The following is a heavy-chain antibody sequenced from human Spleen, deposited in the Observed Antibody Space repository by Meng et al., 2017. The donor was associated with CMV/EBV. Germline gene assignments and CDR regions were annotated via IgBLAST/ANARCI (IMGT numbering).Heavy chain of an antibody. V-gene: IGHV1-69*05. D-gene: IGHD3-3*01. J-gene: IGHJ6*02. CDR3: AREGRFLLYYGMAV. CDR2: IIPVGGTV. CDR1: GGTFSNYA. Sequence: KASGGTFSNYAVTWVRQAPGQGLEWMGGIIPVGGTVNHAQKFRGRVTITTDESTSTVYMELSSLRSEDTATYYCAREGRFLLYYGMAVWGQGTTVTVSS.